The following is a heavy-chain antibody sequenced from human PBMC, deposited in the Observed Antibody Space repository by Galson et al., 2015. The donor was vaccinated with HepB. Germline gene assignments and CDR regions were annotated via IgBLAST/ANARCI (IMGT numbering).Heavy chain of an antibody. D-gene: IGHD6-13*01. V-gene: IGHV3-30-3*01. J-gene: IGHJ1*01. Sequence: SLRLSCAASGFTFSSYAMHWVRQAPGKGLEWVAIISYDGSNKYYADSVKGRFTISRDNSKNTLYLQMNSLRAEDTAVYYCARGSSSPKREHAKFFPHWGQGTLSPSPQ. CDR1: GFTFSSYA. CDR3: ARGSSSPKREHAKFFPH. CDR2: ISYDGSNK.